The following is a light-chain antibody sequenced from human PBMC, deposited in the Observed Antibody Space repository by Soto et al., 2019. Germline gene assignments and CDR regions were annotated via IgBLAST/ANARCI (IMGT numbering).Light chain of an antibody. CDR1: QSVNNN. J-gene: IGKJ4*01. Sequence: EIVMTQSPATLSVSPGERATLSCRASQSVNNNLAWYHQKPGQAPRLLIYGASTRATGIPARFSGSGSGTEFPLTISSLQSEDFAVYYCQQYHNWPLTFGGGTKVEIK. CDR2: GAS. CDR3: QQYHNWPLT. V-gene: IGKV3-15*01.